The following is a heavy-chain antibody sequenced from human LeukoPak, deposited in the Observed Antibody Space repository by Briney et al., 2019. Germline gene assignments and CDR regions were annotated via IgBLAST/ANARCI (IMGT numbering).Heavy chain of an antibody. V-gene: IGHV3-30*02. D-gene: IGHD6-19*01. CDR2: IRYDGSNK. J-gene: IGHJ4*02. Sequence: GGSLRLSCAASGFTFSNYGVHWVRQAPGKGLEWVAFIRYDGSNKYYADSVKGRFTISRDNSKNTLYLQMNSLRAEDTAVYYCAKGDLGIAVAGTFDYWGQGTLVTVSS. CDR3: AKGDLGIAVAGTFDY. CDR1: GFTFSNYG.